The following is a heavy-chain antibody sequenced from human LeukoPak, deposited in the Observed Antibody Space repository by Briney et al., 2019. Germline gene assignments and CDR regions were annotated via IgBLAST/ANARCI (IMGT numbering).Heavy chain of an antibody. Sequence: ASVKVSCKASGYTFTGYYMHWVRQAPGQGLEWMGWINPNSGGTNYAQKFQGRVTMTRDTSISTAYMELSRLRSDDTAVYYCARGPRGYPPIPNLPDYWGQGTLVTVSS. CDR1: GYTFTGYY. CDR2: INPNSGGT. V-gene: IGHV1-2*02. D-gene: IGHD2-2*02. CDR3: ARGPRGYPPIPNLPDY. J-gene: IGHJ4*02.